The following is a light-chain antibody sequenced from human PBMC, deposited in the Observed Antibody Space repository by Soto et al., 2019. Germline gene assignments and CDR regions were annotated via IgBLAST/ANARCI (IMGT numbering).Light chain of an antibody. J-gene: IGKJ4*01. CDR1: PGISRY. CDR3: QQLNSYPLT. CDR2: AAS. Sequence: IPLTQSPSSLSASVGDRVTITCRTSPGISRYLAWYQQKPGKAPKLLIYAASTLQSGVPSRFSGSGYQTDFTLTISTLQPQDFATYYCQQLNSYPLTFGGGTKVVIK. V-gene: IGKV1-9*01.